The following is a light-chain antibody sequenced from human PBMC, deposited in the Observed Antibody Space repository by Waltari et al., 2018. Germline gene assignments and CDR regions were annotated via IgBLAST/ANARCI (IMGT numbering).Light chain of an antibody. V-gene: IGKV3-20*01. Sequence: EIVLTQSPGTLSLSPGERATLSCRASQRLRIYLAWYQQKPGQAPRLLIHHAAPRATGXPXXXXGXXXXXXXXXXXXXLEPEDFAVYYCQHYESLPVTFGQGTKVEIK. CDR1: QRLRIY. J-gene: IGKJ1*01. CDR3: QHYESLPVT. CDR2: HAA.